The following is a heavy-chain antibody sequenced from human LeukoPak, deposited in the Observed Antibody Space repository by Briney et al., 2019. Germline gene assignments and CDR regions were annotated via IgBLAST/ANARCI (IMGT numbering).Heavy chain of an antibody. Sequence: GASVKVSCKASGGTFISYAISWVRQAPGQGLEWMGGIIPIFGTANYAQKFQGRVTITADKSTSTAYMELSSLRSEDTAVYYCARDHYYDSSGYHTNWFDPWGQGTLVTVSS. CDR1: GGTFISYA. CDR3: ARDHYYDSSGYHTNWFDP. D-gene: IGHD3-22*01. J-gene: IGHJ5*02. V-gene: IGHV1-69*06. CDR2: IIPIFGTA.